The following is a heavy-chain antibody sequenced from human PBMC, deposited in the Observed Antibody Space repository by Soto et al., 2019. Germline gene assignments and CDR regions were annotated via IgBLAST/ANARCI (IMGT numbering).Heavy chain of an antibody. Sequence: XESLKISCKCSGYSFTSYWIGLVRQMPGKGLEWMGIIYPGDSDTRYSPSFQGQVTISADKSISTAYLQWSSLKASDTAMYYCARSSVYSSGWYEGYYFDYWGQGTLVTVPS. V-gene: IGHV5-51*01. CDR3: ARSSVYSSGWYEGYYFDY. CDR1: GYSFTSYW. CDR2: IYPGDSDT. J-gene: IGHJ4*02. D-gene: IGHD6-19*01.